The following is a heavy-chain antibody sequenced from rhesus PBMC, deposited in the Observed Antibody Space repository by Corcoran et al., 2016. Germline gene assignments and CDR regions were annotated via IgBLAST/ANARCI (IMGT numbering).Heavy chain of an antibody. CDR2: VSDSGYT. V-gene: IGHV4-160*01. CDR1: GSSISAYY. D-gene: IGHD1-1*01. J-gene: IGHJ4*01. Sequence: QVQLQESGPGLVKPSETLSLTCAVSGSSISAYYWRWIRLPPGKGLEWIGRVSDSGYTDYNPSLKSRVTISIDTSKNQFSLRLTSVTAADTAVYYCARDAGPTYWGRGVLVTVSS. CDR3: ARDAGPTY.